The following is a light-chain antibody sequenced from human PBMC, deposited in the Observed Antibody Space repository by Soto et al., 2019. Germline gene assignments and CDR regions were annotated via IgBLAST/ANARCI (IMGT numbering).Light chain of an antibody. V-gene: IGLV2-14*01. CDR1: SSDVGGYNY. J-gene: IGLJ1*01. Sequence: QSALTQPASVTGSPGQSITISCTGTSSDVGGYNYVSWYQQHPDKAPKLMIYEVSNRPSGVSNRFSGSKSGNTASLTISGLQAEAEADYYCSSYTSSSTLVFGTGTKLTVL. CDR3: SSYTSSSTLV. CDR2: EVS.